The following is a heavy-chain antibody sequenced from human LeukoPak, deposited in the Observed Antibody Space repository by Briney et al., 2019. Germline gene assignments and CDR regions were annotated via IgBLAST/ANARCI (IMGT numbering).Heavy chain of an antibody. CDR3: ARAHSRNYYYYGIDV. Sequence: ASVKVSCKASGGTFSSYGISWVRQAPGQGLEWMGGIIPMFGTANYAQKFQGRVTITADESTSTAYMELSSLRSEDTAVYYCARAHSRNYYYYGIDVWGQGTTVTVSS. V-gene: IGHV1-69*13. J-gene: IGHJ6*02. CDR2: IIPMFGTA. D-gene: IGHD2-15*01. CDR1: GGTFSSYG.